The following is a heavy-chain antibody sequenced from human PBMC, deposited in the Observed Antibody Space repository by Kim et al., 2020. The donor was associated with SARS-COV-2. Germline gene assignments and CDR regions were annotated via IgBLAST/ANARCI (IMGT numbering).Heavy chain of an antibody. CDR1: GGTFSSYA. CDR3: ARAVYCGGDCYSSFDY. D-gene: IGHD2-21*02. Sequence: SVKVSCKASGGTFSSYAISWVRQAPGQGLEWMGGIIPIFGTANYAQKFQGRVTITADESTSTAYMELSSLRSEDTAVYYCARAVYCGGDCYSSFDYWGQGTLVTVSS. CDR2: IIPIFGTA. J-gene: IGHJ4*02. V-gene: IGHV1-69*13.